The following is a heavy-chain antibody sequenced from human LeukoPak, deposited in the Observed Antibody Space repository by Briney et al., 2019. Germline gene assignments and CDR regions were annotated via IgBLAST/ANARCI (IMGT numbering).Heavy chain of an antibody. CDR3: AKDYYDFWSGYYLDAFDI. V-gene: IGHV3-30*02. Sequence: GGSLRLSCAASGFTFSSCGMHWVRQAPGKGLEWVAFIRYDGSNKYYADSVKGRFTISRDNSKNTLYLQMNSLRAEDTAVYYCAKDYYDFWSGYYLDAFDIWGQGTMVTASS. CDR2: IRYDGSNK. D-gene: IGHD3-3*01. J-gene: IGHJ3*02. CDR1: GFTFSSCG.